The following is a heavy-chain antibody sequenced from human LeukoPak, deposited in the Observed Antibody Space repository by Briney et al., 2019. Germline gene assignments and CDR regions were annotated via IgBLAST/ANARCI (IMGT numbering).Heavy chain of an antibody. V-gene: IGHV3-30*18. CDR2: ISYDGSNK. J-gene: IGHJ3*02. D-gene: IGHD1-14*01. CDR3: TKPARTDAFDI. Sequence: GGSLRLSCAASGFTFSSYGMHWVRQAPGKGLEWVAVISYDGSNKYYADSVKGRFTISRDNSKNTLYLQMNSLRAEDTAVYYCTKPARTDAFDIWGQGTMVTVSS. CDR1: GFTFSSYG.